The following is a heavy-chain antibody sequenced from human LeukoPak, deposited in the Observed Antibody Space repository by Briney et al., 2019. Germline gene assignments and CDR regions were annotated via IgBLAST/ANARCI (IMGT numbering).Heavy chain of an antibody. CDR1: GVSISSGGYS. V-gene: IGHV4-30-2*01. J-gene: IGHJ4*02. D-gene: IGHD4-23*01. Sequence: PSETLSLTCAVSGVSISSGGYSWSWIRQPPGKGLEWIGYIYHSGSTYYNPSLKSRVTISVDRSKNQFSLKLSSVTATDAAVYYCARGTVVKGSGFDYWGQGTLVTVSS. CDR2: IYHSGST. CDR3: ARGTVVKGSGFDY.